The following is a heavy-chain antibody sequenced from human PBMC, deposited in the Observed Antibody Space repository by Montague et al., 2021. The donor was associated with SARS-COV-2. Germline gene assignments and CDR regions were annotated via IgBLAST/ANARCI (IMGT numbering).Heavy chain of an antibody. CDR3: ARVHYYTGYVDS. V-gene: IGHV4-59*02. CDR1: GVVVLKHC. CDR2: LLLEENT. J-gene: IGHJ4*02. Sequence: SETLSLTCTVSGVVVLKHCSGEHTSAPRSRSEFVCYLLLEENTDYNPSLNSRVTLSLDTPKNHFSLNLRSVTAAETAFYDCARVHYYTGYVDSWGQGTLVSGAS. D-gene: IGHD3-22*01.